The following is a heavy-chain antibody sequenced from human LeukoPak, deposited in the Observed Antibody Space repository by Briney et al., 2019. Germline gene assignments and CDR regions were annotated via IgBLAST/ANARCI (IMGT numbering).Heavy chain of an antibody. CDR3: ARRSIAAAGISYYGMDV. Sequence: GESLKISCKGSGYIFAGYWIGWVRQVPGKGLEWMGIIYPGDSDTRYSPSFQGQVTISADKSISTAYLQWSSLKASDTAMYYCARRSIAAAGISYYGMDVWGQGTTVTVSS. D-gene: IGHD6-13*01. V-gene: IGHV5-51*01. CDR2: IYPGDSDT. CDR1: GYIFAGYW. J-gene: IGHJ6*02.